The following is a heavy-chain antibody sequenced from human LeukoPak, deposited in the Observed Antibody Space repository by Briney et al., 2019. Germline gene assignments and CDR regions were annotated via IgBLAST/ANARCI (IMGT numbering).Heavy chain of an antibody. Sequence: SETVSLTCAVYGGPFSGYYWSWIRQPPGKGLEWIGEINHSGSTNYNPSLKSRVTISVDTSKNQFSLKLSSVTAADTAVYYCARAPQWLVPDYWGQGTLVTVSS. D-gene: IGHD6-19*01. CDR2: INHSGST. CDR1: GGPFSGYY. CDR3: ARAPQWLVPDY. V-gene: IGHV4-34*01. J-gene: IGHJ4*02.